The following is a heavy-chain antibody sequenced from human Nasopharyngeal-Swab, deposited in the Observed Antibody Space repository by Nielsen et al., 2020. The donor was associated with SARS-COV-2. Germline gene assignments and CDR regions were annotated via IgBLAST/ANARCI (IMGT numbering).Heavy chain of an antibody. CDR1: GFTFSTYW. CDR3: ARHYDSSGYYLTYFDH. CDR2: IKQDESEK. V-gene: IGHV3-7*01. J-gene: IGHJ4*02. Sequence: EGSLRLSCAASGFTFSTYWMSWVRQAPGKGLEWVANIKQDESEKSYVESVRGRFTISRDNAKNSLSLQMNSLRAEDTAVYYCARHYDSSGYYLTYFDHWGQGTQVTVSS. D-gene: IGHD3-22*01.